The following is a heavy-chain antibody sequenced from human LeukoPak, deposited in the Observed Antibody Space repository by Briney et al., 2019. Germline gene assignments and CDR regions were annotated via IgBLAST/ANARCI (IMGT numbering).Heavy chain of an antibody. Sequence: PGGSLRLSCAASRFTLSSYAMHWVRQAPGKGLEWVAIISYDGSNKYYADSVKGRFTISRDNSKNTLYLQMNSLRAEDTAVYYCARDDRGSTTVTTKLDYWGQGTLVTVSS. V-gene: IGHV3-30*04. D-gene: IGHD4-17*01. J-gene: IGHJ4*02. CDR3: ARDDRGSTTVTTKLDY. CDR2: ISYDGSNK. CDR1: RFTLSSYA.